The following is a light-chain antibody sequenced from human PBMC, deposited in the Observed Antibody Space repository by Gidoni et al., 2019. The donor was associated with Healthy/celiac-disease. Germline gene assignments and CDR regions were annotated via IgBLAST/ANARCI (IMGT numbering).Light chain of an antibody. V-gene: IGKV3-15*01. CDR2: GAS. CDR1: QSVSSN. Sequence: GERATLSCRASQSVSSNLAWYHQKPGQAPRLLIYGASTRATGIPARFSGSGSGTEFTLTISSLQSEDFAVYYCQQYNNWPPITFGPGTKVDIK. J-gene: IGKJ3*01. CDR3: QQYNNWPPIT.